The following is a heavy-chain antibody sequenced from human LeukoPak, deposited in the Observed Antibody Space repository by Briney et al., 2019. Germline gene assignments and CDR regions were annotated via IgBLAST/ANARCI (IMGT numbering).Heavy chain of an antibody. J-gene: IGHJ4*02. D-gene: IGHD4-17*01. CDR1: GFTFSSYG. V-gene: IGHV3-33*01. CDR3: ARDREETGYGDYFDY. CDR2: IWYDGSNK. Sequence: GGALRLSCAASGFTFSSYGMHWVRQAPDKGLEWVAVIWYDGSNKYYADSVKGRFTISRDNSKNTLYLQMNSLRAEDTAVYYCARDREETGYGDYFDYWGQGTLVTVSS.